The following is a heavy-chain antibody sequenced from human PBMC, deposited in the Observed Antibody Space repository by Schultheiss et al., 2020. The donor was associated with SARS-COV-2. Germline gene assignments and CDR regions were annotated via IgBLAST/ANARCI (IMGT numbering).Heavy chain of an antibody. J-gene: IGHJ3*02. CDR2: ISSSSSTI. V-gene: IGHV3-48*01. D-gene: IGHD3-10*01. CDR1: GFTFSSYW. CDR3: TTGAPLFGDDAFDI. Sequence: GESLKISCAASGFTFSSYWMSWVRQAPGKGLEWVSYISSSSSTIYYADSVKGRFTISRDNAKNSLYLQMNSLKTEDTAVYYCTTGAPLFGDDAFDIWGQGTMVTVSS.